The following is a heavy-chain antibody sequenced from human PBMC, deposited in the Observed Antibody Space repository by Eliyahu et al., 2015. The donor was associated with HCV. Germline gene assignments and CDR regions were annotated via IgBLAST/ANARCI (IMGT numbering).Heavy chain of an antibody. D-gene: IGHD3-3*01. CDR1: SSYG. CDR3: ARGTIFGVGPVFDY. J-gene: IGHJ4*02. CDR2: IWYDGSNK. Sequence: SSYGMHWFRQAPGKGLEWVAVIWYDGSNKYYADSVKGRFTISRDNSKNTLYLQMNSLRAEDTAVYYCARGTIFGVGPVFDYWGQGTLVTVSS. V-gene: IGHV3-33*01.